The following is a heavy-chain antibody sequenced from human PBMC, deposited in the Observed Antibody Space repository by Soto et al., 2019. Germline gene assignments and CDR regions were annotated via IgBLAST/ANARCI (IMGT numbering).Heavy chain of an antibody. Sequence: QVQLQQSGSGLVKPSQTLSLTCVMSGDGFSSSSVAWNWFRQSPSRGLEWLGRTFYRSKWYSEYAVSVKSRITINPDASKNQFSLQLNSVSPEDTALYYCARGKNTAFDFWVQGTLVTVSS. D-gene: IGHD2-21*02. V-gene: IGHV6-1*01. CDR1: GDGFSSSSVA. CDR2: TFYRSKWYS. J-gene: IGHJ4*02. CDR3: ARGKNTAFDF.